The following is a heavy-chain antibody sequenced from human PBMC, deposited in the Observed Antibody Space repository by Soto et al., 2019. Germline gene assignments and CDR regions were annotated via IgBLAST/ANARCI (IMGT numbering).Heavy chain of an antibody. CDR3: SRLLVERATLDY. Sequence: QVQLQESGPGLVKPSQTLSLTCTVSGGSISSGGYYWSWIRQHPGRGLEWLGYIYYSGRTSCNPSLKRRVIISGDTSKNRFSLKLSSVSAAYTAVYYCSRLLVERATLDYWGQGPLVTVSS. CDR2: IYYSGRT. D-gene: IGHD2-2*01. V-gene: IGHV4-31*03. CDR1: GGSISSGGYY. J-gene: IGHJ4*02.